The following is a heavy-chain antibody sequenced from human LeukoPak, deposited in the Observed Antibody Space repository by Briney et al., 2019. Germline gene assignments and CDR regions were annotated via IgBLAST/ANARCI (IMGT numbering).Heavy chain of an antibody. CDR2: TYYRSKWFQ. D-gene: IGHD2-15*01. CDR1: GGSVSRNRAA. J-gene: IGHJ4*02. V-gene: IGHV6-1*01. CDR3: ARLVGGSPDY. Sequence: SQTLSLTRAISGGSVSRNRAAWNWTRQSPSRGLEGLGSTYYRSKWFQAYAVSVKSRITIKPDQYQNQFSLQPNSVTPDDTGVYYCARLVGGSPDYWGQGTLVTVSS.